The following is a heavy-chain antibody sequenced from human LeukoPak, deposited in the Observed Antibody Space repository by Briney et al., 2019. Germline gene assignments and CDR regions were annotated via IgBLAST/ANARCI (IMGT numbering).Heavy chain of an antibody. D-gene: IGHD3-22*01. V-gene: IGHV4-38-2*02. Sequence: PSETLSLTCTVSGYSISSNNHWGWIRQPPGKGLEWIGGIYHSGSTYYKPSLKSRVTISVDTSKNQFSLKLSSVTAADTAVYYCARASYSYDINGWVPFDYWGQGTLVTVSS. CDR3: ARASYSYDINGWVPFDY. CDR2: IYHSGST. CDR1: GYSISSNNH. J-gene: IGHJ4*02.